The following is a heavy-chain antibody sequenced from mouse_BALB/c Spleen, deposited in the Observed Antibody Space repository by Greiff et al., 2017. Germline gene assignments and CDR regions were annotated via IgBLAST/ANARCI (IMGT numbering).Heavy chain of an antibody. Sequence: EVKLMESGPGLVKPSQSLSLTCSVTGYSITSGYYWNWIRQFPGNKLEWMGYISYDGSNNYNPSLKNRISITRDTSKNQFFLKLNSVTTEDTATYYCARASLDVGISYFDVWGAGTTVTVSS. D-gene: IGHD6-1*01. CDR2: ISYDGSN. CDR3: ARASLDVGISYFDV. V-gene: IGHV3-6*02. J-gene: IGHJ1*01. CDR1: GYSITSGYY.